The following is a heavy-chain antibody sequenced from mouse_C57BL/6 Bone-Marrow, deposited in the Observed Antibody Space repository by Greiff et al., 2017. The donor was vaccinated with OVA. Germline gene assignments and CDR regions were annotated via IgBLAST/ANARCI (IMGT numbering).Heavy chain of an antibody. CDR2: IHPSDSDT. J-gene: IGHJ4*01. Sequence: QVQLQQPGAELVKPGASVKVSCKASGYTFTSYWMHWVKQRPGQGLEWIGRIHPSDSDTNYNQKFKGKATLTVDKSSSTAYMQLSSLTSEDSAVYYCAIHYYGSSLYAMDYWGQGTSVTVSS. CDR3: AIHYYGSSLYAMDY. D-gene: IGHD1-1*01. CDR1: GYTFTSYW. V-gene: IGHV1-74*01.